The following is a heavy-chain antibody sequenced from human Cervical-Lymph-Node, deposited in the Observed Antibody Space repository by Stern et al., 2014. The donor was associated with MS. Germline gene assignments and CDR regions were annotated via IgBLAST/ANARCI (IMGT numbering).Heavy chain of an antibody. CDR3: ARGGVSFDTGLMAFDY. V-gene: IGHV5-51*01. D-gene: IGHD5-18*01. CDR2: IYPDDSDT. Sequence: EVQLVESGAEVKKPGESLKISCKDSGYSFSRYWIGWVRQVPGKGLEWMGIIYPDDSDTRYSASFQGQVTISADKSINTAYLQWSSLRASDSAIYYCARGGVSFDTGLMAFDYWGQGTLVPVSS. CDR1: GYSFSRYW. J-gene: IGHJ4*02.